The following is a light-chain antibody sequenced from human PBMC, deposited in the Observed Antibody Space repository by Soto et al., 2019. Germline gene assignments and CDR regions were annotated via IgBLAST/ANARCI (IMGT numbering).Light chain of an antibody. CDR1: ESVSRD. J-gene: IGKJ1*01. V-gene: IGKV3-15*01. CDR3: QQYTNWPRT. Sequence: DIAMTQSPATLSVSPGERATLSCRASESVSRDLAWYQQKPGQAPRLLIFGASARATGIPLRFSGSGSGTQFTLTISILQSEDSAVYYCQQYTNWPRTFGQGTNVEIK. CDR2: GAS.